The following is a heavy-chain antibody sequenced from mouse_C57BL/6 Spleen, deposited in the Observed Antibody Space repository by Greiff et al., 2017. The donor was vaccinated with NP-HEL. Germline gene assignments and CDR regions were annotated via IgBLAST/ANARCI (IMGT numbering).Heavy chain of an antibody. V-gene: IGHV1-75*01. Sequence: VQLQQSGPELVKPGASVKISCKASGYTFTDYYINWVKQRPGQGLEWIGWIFPGSGSTYYNEKFKGKAKLTVDKSSSTAYMLISSLTSEDSAVYFCARGGDPHWYFDVWGTGTTVTVSS. CDR1: GYTFTDYY. D-gene: IGHD2-13*01. CDR2: IFPGSGST. J-gene: IGHJ1*03. CDR3: ARGGDPHWYFDV.